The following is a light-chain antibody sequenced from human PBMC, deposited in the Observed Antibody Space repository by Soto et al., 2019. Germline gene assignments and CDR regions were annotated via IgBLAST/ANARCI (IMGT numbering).Light chain of an antibody. J-gene: IGLJ1*01. CDR1: SSNIGKSH. Sequence: QSVLTQPPSVSAAPGQKVTISCSGSSSNIGKSHVSWYQYLPGTAPKLLIHDNDKRTSGIPDRFYGSKSGTAATLDITGLQTGDEAEYYCATWDDSLSAAVFGPGTQLTVL. CDR2: DND. V-gene: IGLV1-51*01. CDR3: ATWDDSLSAAV.